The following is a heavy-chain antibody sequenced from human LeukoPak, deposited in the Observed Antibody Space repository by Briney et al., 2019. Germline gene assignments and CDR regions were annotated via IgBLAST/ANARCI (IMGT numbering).Heavy chain of an antibody. CDR3: ARLPIDYDILTGYALDAFDI. CDR1: GGSISSSSHY. D-gene: IGHD3-9*01. V-gene: IGHV4-39*01. Sequence: SETLSLTCTVSGGSISSSSHYWGWIRQPPGKGLEWIGTIYYSGRTYYNPSLKSRITISVDTSKTQFSLKLSSVTAADTAVYYCARLPIDYDILTGYALDAFDIWGQGTMVTVSS. CDR2: IYYSGRT. J-gene: IGHJ3*02.